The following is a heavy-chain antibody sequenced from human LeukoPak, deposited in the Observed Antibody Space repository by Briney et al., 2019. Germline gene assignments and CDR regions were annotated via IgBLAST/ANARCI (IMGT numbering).Heavy chain of an antibody. V-gene: IGHV3-21*01. CDR2: ISSSSSYI. J-gene: IGHJ6*02. Sequence: GRSLRLSCAASGFTFSSYSMNWVRQAPGKGLEWVSSISSSSSYIYYADSVKGRFTISRDNAKNSLYLQMNSLRAEDTAVYYCAREGYYGSGSAYYCGMDVWGQGTTVTVSS. CDR3: AREGYYGSGSAYYCGMDV. D-gene: IGHD3-10*01. CDR1: GFTFSSYS.